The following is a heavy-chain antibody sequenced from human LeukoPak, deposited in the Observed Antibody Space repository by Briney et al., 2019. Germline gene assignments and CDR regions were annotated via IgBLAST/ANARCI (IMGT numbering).Heavy chain of an antibody. V-gene: IGHV3-48*03. CDR3: ARGGSRGSFDY. CDR1: GFTFRSYE. D-gene: IGHD3-10*01. Sequence: GGSLRLSCSASGFTFRSYEMNWVRQAPGKGLEWISYISGSDCTMYYADSVKGRFTISRDNAKNSLYLQMKSLRAEDTAVYYCARGGSRGSFDYWGQGTLVTVSS. J-gene: IGHJ4*02. CDR2: ISGSDCTM.